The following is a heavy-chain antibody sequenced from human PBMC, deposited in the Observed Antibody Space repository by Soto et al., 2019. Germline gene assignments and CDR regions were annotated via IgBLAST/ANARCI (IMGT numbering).Heavy chain of an antibody. CDR2: FSGNDGST. CDR1: GFTFSDYA. D-gene: IGHD2-8*01. CDR3: AKDHQPGVTGLFDF. J-gene: IGHJ4*02. V-gene: IGHV3-23*01. Sequence: XGSLRLSCAASGFTFSDYAMCWVRQAPGKGLHWASSFSGNDGSTYYSDSVKGRFTISRDNSKNTLYLHLSSLRAEDTAIYYCAKDHQPGVTGLFDFWGRGTLVTVSS.